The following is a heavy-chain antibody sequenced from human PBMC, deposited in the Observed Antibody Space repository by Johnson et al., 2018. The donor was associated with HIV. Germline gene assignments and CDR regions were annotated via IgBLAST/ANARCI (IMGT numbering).Heavy chain of an antibody. D-gene: IGHD6-13*01. Sequence: VQLVESGGGLVQPGGSLRLSCAASGFTFSSCAMSWVRQAPGKISGSGGSTYYADSVKGRFTISRDNSKNSLYLQMNSLRAEDTAVYYCARETRGSSWFDAFDIWGQGTMVTVSS. J-gene: IGHJ3*02. CDR2: SGSGGST. V-gene: IGHV3-23*04. CDR3: ARETRGSSWFDAFDI. CDR1: GFTFSSCA.